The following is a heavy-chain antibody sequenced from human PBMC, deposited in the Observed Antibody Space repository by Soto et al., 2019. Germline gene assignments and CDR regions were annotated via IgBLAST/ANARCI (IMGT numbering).Heavy chain of an antibody. CDR1: GGSMTSYY. V-gene: IGHV4-59*01. CDR3: ARRYSTGWFFDS. Sequence: PSETLSLTCSVSGGSMTSYYWAWIRQPPGKGLECLGYIHHTGSTNYHPSLKSRVRMSVDTSKNQLSLEVRSVTPADTAIYYCARRYSTGWFFDSWGPGSLVTVSS. D-gene: IGHD2-8*02. J-gene: IGHJ4*02. CDR2: IHHTGST.